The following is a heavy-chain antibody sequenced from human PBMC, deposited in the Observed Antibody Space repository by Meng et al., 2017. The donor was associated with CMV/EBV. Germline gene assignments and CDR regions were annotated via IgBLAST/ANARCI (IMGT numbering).Heavy chain of an antibody. V-gene: IGHV1-8*01. CDR2: MNPNSGNT. D-gene: IGHD3-3*01. CDR3: ARGGHSTTIFGVVIYNWFDP. Sequence: SVKVACKASGYTFTSYDINWVRQATGQGLEWMGWMNPNSGNTGYAQKFQGRVTMTRNTSISTAYMELSSLRSEDTAVYYCARGGHSTTIFGVVIYNWFDPWGQGTLVTVSS. J-gene: IGHJ5*02. CDR1: GYTFTSYD.